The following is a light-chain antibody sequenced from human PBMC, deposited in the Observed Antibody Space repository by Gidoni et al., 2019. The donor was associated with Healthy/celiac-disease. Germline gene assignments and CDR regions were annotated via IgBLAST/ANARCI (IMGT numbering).Light chain of an antibody. CDR3: QHPPGS. J-gene: IGKJ2*03. CDR1: QSVLYSSNNKNY. V-gene: IGKV4-1*01. Sequence: DIVMTQSPDSLAVSLGERATINCKSSQSVLYSSNNKNYLALYQQKPGQPPKLLIYWASTRESGVPDRFSGSGSGTDFTLTISSLQAEDVAVYYCQHPPGSFGQGTKLEIK. CDR2: WAS.